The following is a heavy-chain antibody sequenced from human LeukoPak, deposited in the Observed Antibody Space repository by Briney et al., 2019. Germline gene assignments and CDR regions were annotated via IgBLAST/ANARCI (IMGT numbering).Heavy chain of an antibody. D-gene: IGHD4-17*01. CDR3: TRDTGTTGEVMFDP. CDR2: IYTSGST. CDR1: CNSFGDYY. V-gene: IGHV4-4*07. J-gene: IGHJ5*02. Sequence: SETLSLTCTVSCNSFGDYYWSWIRQPAGKGLEWIGRIYTSGSTTYNPSLKSRVTMSVDTSKSQFSLNLMSVTAADTAVYYCTRDTGTTGEVMFDPWGQGTLVTVSS.